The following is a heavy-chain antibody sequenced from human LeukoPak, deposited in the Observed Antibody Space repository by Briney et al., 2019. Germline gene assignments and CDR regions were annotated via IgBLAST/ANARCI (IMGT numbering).Heavy chain of an antibody. Sequence: GGSLRLSCAASGFTFSSYAMHWVRQAPGKGLEWVAVISYDGSNKYYADSVKGRFTISRDNSKNTLYLQMNSLRAEDTAVYYCAKDDGAGSYYNVMVVDFWGQGTLVTVSS. J-gene: IGHJ4*02. D-gene: IGHD3-10*01. CDR1: GFTFSSYA. CDR2: ISYDGSNK. V-gene: IGHV3-30*04. CDR3: AKDDGAGSYYNVMVVDF.